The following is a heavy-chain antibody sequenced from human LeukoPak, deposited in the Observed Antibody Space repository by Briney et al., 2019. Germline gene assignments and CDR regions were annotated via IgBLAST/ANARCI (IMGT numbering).Heavy chain of an antibody. V-gene: IGHV5-51*01. Sequence: GESLKISCQFSGYTLANYWIGWVRQLPGKGLEWMGVIYPDDSDTRYSPSFQGQVTISVGKSIATAYVQWGSLKASDSAMYYCARGDFWSVSNRYFDHWGQGTQVTVSS. J-gene: IGHJ4*02. CDR1: GYTLANYW. D-gene: IGHD3-3*01. CDR2: IYPDDSDT. CDR3: ARGDFWSVSNRYFDH.